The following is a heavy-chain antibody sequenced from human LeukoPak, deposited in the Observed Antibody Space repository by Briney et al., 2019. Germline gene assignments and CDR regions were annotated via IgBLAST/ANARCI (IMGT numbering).Heavy chain of an antibody. CDR1: GYIFTGYY. D-gene: IGHD1-7*01. CDR2: INPNSGGT. CDR3: ARDRRITGTKYYYYYMDV. J-gene: IGHJ6*03. V-gene: IGHV1-2*02. Sequence: ASVKVSCKASGYIFTGYYMHWVRQAPGQGLEWMGWINPNSGGTNYAQKFQGRVTMTRDTSISTAYMELSRLRSDDTAVYYCARDRRITGTKYYYYYMDVWGKGTTVTVSS.